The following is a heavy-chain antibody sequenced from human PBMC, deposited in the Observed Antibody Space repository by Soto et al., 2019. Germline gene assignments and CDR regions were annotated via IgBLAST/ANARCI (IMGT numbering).Heavy chain of an antibody. CDR3: ASNSARAYFYGSGRNYKPHHSFSFDY. J-gene: IGHJ4*02. D-gene: IGHD3-10*01. V-gene: IGHV4-4*02. CDR2: IYHSGST. CDR1: GGSITSSNW. Sequence: SETLSLTCAVSGGSITSSNWWSWVRQPPGKGLEWIGEIYHSGSTNYNPSLKSRVTISVDKSKNQFSLKLSSVTAADTAVYYCASNSARAYFYGSGRNYKPHHSFSFDYWGPGTLVTVSS.